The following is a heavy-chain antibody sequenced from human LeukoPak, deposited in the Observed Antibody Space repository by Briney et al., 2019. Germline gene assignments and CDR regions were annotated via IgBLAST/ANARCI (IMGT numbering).Heavy chain of an antibody. CDR2: ISWNSGSI. D-gene: IGHD6-13*01. Sequence: GGSLRLSCAASGFTFDDYAMHWVRQAPGKGLEWVSGISWNSGSIGYADSVKGRFTISRDNAKNSLYLQMNSLRAEDTALYYCARRGIAAAPFDYWGQGTLVTVSS. V-gene: IGHV3-9*01. J-gene: IGHJ4*02. CDR3: ARRGIAAAPFDY. CDR1: GFTFDDYA.